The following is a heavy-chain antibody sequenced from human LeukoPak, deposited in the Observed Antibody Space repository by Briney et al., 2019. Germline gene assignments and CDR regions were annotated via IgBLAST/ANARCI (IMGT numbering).Heavy chain of an antibody. CDR2: ISSSGSTI. D-gene: IGHD3-3*01. CDR3: ARDDDFWSGSGYYYYGMDV. Sequence: QPGGSLRLSCAASGFTFSSYEMNWVRQAPGEGLEWVSYISSSGSTIYYADSVKGRFTISRDNAKNSLYLQMNSLRAEDTAVYYCARDDDFWSGSGYYYYGMDVWGQGTTVTVSS. V-gene: IGHV3-48*03. J-gene: IGHJ6*02. CDR1: GFTFSSYE.